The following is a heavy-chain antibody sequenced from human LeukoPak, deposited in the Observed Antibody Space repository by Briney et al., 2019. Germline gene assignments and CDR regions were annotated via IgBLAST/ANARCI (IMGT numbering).Heavy chain of an antibody. Sequence: SETLSLTCTVSGGSISGYYWNWIRQPPGKGLEWIGYIHYSGTTNYNPSLKSRVTISVDTSKNQLSLKLSYVTAADTAVYFCAKRGRSSWYFDYWGHGTQVTVSS. J-gene: IGHJ4*01. CDR2: IHYSGTT. CDR3: AKRGRSSWYFDY. V-gene: IGHV4-59*01. D-gene: IGHD6-13*01. CDR1: GGSISGYY.